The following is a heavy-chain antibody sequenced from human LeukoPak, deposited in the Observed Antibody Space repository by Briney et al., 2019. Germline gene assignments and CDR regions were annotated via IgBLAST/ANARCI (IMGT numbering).Heavy chain of an antibody. Sequence: GGSLRLSCAASGFTFSSYAMHWVRQAPGKGLEWVAVISYDGSNKYYADSVKGRFTISRDNSKNTLYLQMNSLRAEDTAVYYCAKELAAAGKFERFDYWGQGTLVTVSS. CDR1: GFTFSSYA. V-gene: IGHV3-30*18. CDR3: AKELAAAGKFERFDY. CDR2: ISYDGSNK. D-gene: IGHD6-13*01. J-gene: IGHJ4*02.